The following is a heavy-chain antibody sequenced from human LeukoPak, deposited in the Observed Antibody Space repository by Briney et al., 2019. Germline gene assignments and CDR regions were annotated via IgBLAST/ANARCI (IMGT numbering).Heavy chain of an antibody. CDR2: IHYDGSNK. Sequence: GGSLRLSCAASGFTVSSNYMSWVRQAPGKGLEWVAFIHYDGSNKYYADSVKGRFTVSRDNSKNTLYLQMNSLRAEDAAVYYCARDVSSTAHFYYYMDVWGKGTTVTVSS. V-gene: IGHV3-30*02. CDR3: ARDVSSTAHFYYYMDV. D-gene: IGHD5-18*01. CDR1: GFTVSSNY. J-gene: IGHJ6*03.